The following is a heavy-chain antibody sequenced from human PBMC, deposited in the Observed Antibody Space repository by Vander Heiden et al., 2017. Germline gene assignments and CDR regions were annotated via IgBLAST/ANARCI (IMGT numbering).Heavy chain of an antibody. V-gene: IGHV5-10-1*01. J-gene: IGHJ2*01. CDR1: GYIFRHYW. CDR2: IDPSDSYT. D-gene: IGHD1-26*01. CDR3: ARLSANYYGTDWHFDL. Sequence: EVQLVPSGAEVKKPGESLKTPCKGSGYIFRHYWINWGRQKPGKGLEWLGRIDPSDSYTNYSPSFQGHVTISVDNSISTAYLQWGSLKASDSGMYFCARLSANYYGTDWHFDLWGRGTLVTVSS.